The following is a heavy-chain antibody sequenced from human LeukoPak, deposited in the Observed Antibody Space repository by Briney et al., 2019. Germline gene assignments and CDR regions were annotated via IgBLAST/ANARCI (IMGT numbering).Heavy chain of an antibody. V-gene: IGHV3-66*01. CDR1: GFTVSSNY. CDR3: ARAGCSGGSCYSSHYGMDV. Sequence: PGGSLRLSCAASGFTVSSNYMSWVRQAPGKGLEWVPVIYSGGSTYYADSVKGRFTISRDNSKNTVYLQMNSLRAEDTALYYCARAGCSGGSCYSSHYGMDVWGQGTTVTVSS. D-gene: IGHD2-15*01. CDR2: IYSGGST. J-gene: IGHJ6*02.